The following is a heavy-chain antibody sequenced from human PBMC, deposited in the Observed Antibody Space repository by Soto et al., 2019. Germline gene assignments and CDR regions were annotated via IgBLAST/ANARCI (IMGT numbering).Heavy chain of an antibody. CDR2: ISAAGSST. CDR3: AREDESSGHAGTFQH. D-gene: IGHD3-22*01. J-gene: IGHJ1*01. Sequence: QVQLVESGGGVVQPGRSLRLSCTASGFSFRSYVMHWVRQGPGEGLEWVAGISAAGSSTHYADSVKGRFTISRDNSTNTLYLQMDSLTAEETTVYFCAREDESSGHAGTFQHWGHGTLVTVSS. CDR1: GFSFRSYV. V-gene: IGHV3-30-3*01.